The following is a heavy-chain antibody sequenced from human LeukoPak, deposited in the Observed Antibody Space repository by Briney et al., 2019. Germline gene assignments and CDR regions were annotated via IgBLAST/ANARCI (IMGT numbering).Heavy chain of an antibody. Sequence: GGSLRLSCAASGFTFSNAWISWVRQAPGKGLEWVGRIKSKTDGGTTDYAAPVKGRFTISRDDSKNTLYLQMNSLKTEDTAVYYCTTYVWGSYRYHYWGQGTLVTVSS. CDR1: GFTFSNAW. V-gene: IGHV3-15*01. CDR3: TTYVWGSYRYHY. D-gene: IGHD3-16*02. J-gene: IGHJ4*02. CDR2: IKSKTDGGTT.